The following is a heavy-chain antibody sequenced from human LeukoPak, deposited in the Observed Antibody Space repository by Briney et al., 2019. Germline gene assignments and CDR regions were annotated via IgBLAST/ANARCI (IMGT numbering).Heavy chain of an antibody. CDR2: IYYSGST. D-gene: IGHD3-10*01. J-gene: IGHJ5*02. CDR3: ARGGYYGSGNDFRFDP. V-gene: IGHV4-59*01. Sequence: SETLSLTCTVYGGSFSSDYWTWIRQPPGKGLEWIGYIYYSGSTNYKPSLKSRVTISVDTSKNQFPLKLSSVTAADTAVYYCARGGYYGSGNDFRFDPWGQGTLVTVSS. CDR1: GGSFSSDY.